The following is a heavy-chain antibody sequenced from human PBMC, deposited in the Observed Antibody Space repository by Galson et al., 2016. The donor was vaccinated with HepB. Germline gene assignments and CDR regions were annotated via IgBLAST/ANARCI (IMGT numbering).Heavy chain of an antibody. J-gene: IGHJ4*02. V-gene: IGHV4-4*02. Sequence: SETLSLTCAVSGDSISNSNWWSWLRQPPGKGLEWIGEIYHSGTTNYNPSLKSRVTILVDRAENHFSLKLSSVTAADTAVYYCARRAYTSSWTYFDYWGLGTLVTVSS. CDR2: IYHSGTT. CDR1: GDSISNSNW. D-gene: IGHD6-13*01. CDR3: ARRAYTSSWTYFDY.